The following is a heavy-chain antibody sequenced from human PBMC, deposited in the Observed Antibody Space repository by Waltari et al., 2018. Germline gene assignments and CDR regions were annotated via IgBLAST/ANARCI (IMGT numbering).Heavy chain of an antibody. CDR1: GGSFSGYY. CDR3: ARGSGDYYDGLDY. Sequence: QVQLQQRGAGLLKPSETLSLTCAVYGGSFSGYYWSWIRQPPGKGLEWIGEINHSGSTNYNPSLKSRVTISVDTSKNQFSLKLSSVTAADTAVYYCARGSGDYYDGLDYWGQGTLVTVSS. D-gene: IGHD3-22*01. V-gene: IGHV4-34*01. CDR2: INHSGST. J-gene: IGHJ4*02.